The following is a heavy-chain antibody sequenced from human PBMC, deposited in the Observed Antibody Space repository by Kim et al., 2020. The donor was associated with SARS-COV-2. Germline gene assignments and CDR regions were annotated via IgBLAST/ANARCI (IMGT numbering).Heavy chain of an antibody. CDR2: IDGSDGTT. CDR1: GFTFTGYA. Sequence: GGSLRLSCTTSGFTFTGYAMSWVRQAPGKGLEWVSSIDGSDGTTYYVDSVKGRFTISRDNSKNTLYLQMSTLRADDTAVYYCMKGGWGWIWKNWGQGTL. V-gene: IGHV3-23*01. J-gene: IGHJ4*02. CDR3: MKGGWGWIWKN. D-gene: IGHD2-2*03.